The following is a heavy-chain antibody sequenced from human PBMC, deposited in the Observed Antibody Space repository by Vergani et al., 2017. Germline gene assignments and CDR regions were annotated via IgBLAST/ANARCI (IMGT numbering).Heavy chain of an antibody. J-gene: IGHJ5*02. D-gene: IGHD3-3*01. Sequence: QVQLVRSGAEVKKPGSSVKVSSKASGGTFSSYAISWVRQAPGQGLEWMGRIIPIFGTANYAQKFQGRVTRTRDTSTSTVYMELSSLRSEDTAVYYCARAFWSGLYLPWGQGTLVTVSS. CDR1: GGTFSSYA. V-gene: IGHV1-69*05. CDR3: ARAFWSGLYLP. CDR2: IIPIFGTA.